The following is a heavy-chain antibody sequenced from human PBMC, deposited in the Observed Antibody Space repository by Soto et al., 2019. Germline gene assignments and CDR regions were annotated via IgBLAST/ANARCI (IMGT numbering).Heavy chain of an antibody. CDR1: GYTFTSYY. D-gene: IGHD2-2*01. CDR2: INPNTGGT. Sequence: ASVKVSCKASGYTFTSYYVHWVRQAPGQGLEWMGWINPNTGGTNYAQKFQGWVTMTRDTSISTAYMELSRLRSDDTAMYYCASTEAVPRRQTYYYYYGMDVWGQGTTVTVSS. V-gene: IGHV1-2*04. J-gene: IGHJ6*02. CDR3: ASTEAVPRRQTYYYYYGMDV.